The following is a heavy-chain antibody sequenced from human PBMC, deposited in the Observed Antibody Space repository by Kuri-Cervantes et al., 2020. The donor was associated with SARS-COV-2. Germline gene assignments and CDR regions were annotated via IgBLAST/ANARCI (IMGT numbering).Heavy chain of an antibody. CDR3: ASRTVTTGYYYGMDV. CDR2: ISSSSSYI. J-gene: IGHJ6*02. V-gene: IGHV3-21*01. CDR1: GFTFSSYS. Sequence: GGSLRLSCAASGFTFSSYSMNWVRQAPGKGLEWVSSISSSSSYIYYADSVKGRFTISRDNAKNSLYLQMNSLSAEDTAVYYCASRTVTTGYYYGMDVWGQGTTVTVSS. D-gene: IGHD4-11*01.